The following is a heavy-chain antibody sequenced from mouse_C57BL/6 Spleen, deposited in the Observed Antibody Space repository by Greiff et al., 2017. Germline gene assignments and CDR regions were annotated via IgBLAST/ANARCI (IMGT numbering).Heavy chain of an antibody. CDR2: ISYSGST. D-gene: IGHD1-1*01. V-gene: IGHV3-1*01. CDR3: AREVLRYWYFDV. CDR1: GYSITSGYD. J-gene: IGHJ1*03. Sequence: EVQGVESGPGMVKPSQSLSLTCTVTGYSITSGYDWHWIRHFPGNKLEWMGYISYSGSTNYNPSLKSRISITHDTSKNHFFLKLNSVTTEDTATYYCAREVLRYWYFDVWGTGTTVTVSS.